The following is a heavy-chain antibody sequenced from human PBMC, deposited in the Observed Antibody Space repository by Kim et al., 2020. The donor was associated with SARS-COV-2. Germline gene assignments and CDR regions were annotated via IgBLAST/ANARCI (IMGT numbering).Heavy chain of an antibody. V-gene: IGHV4-59*13. J-gene: IGHJ4*02. D-gene: IGHD6-19*01. Sequence: SETLSLTCTVSGGSISSYYWSWIRQPPGKGLEWIGYIYYSGSTNYNPSLKSRVTISVDTSKNQFSLKLSSVTAADTAVYYCARAQVLGYSSGWSFFDYWGQGTLVTVSS. CDR1: GGSISSYY. CDR2: IYYSGST. CDR3: ARAQVLGYSSGWSFFDY.